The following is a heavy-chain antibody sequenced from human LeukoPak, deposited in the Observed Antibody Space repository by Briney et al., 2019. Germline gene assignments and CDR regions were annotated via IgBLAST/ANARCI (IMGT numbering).Heavy chain of an antibody. D-gene: IGHD2-21*02. J-gene: IGHJ5*02. V-gene: IGHV1-69*04. CDR1: GGTFSSYA. CDR3: ARGVTGTADNWFDP. CDR2: IIPILGIA. Sequence: ASVKVSCTASGGTFSSYAISWVRQAPGQGLEWMGRIIPILGIANYAQKFQGRVTITADKSTSTAYMELSSLRSEDTAVYYCARGVTGTADNWFDPWGQGPLVTVSS.